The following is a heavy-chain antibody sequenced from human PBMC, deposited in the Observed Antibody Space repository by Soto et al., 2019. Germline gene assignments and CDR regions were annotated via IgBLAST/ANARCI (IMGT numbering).Heavy chain of an antibody. Sequence: QVQLQESGPGLVKPSQTLSLTCTVSGGSISSGGYYWSWIRQHPGKGLEWIGYIYYSGSTYYNPSLKSRVTISVDTSKNQFYLKLSSVTAADTAVYYCARGDCSSTSCYGGWFDPWGQGTLVTVSS. CDR1: GGSISSGGYY. D-gene: IGHD2-2*01. V-gene: IGHV4-31*03. J-gene: IGHJ5*02. CDR3: ARGDCSSTSCYGGWFDP. CDR2: IYYSGST.